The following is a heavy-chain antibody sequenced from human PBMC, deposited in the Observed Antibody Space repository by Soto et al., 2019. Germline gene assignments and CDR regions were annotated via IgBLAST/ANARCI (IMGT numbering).Heavy chain of an antibody. CDR2: MSRTGDNT. CDR1: GSTFSIYA. D-gene: IGHD3-22*01. J-gene: IGHJ4*02. V-gene: IGHV3-23*01. CDR3: AKDQSNSNRIYYFYX. Sequence: PGGSLRLSCAASGSTFSIYAMTWVRQSPGKGLEWVSSMSRTGDNTYYAESVKGRFTISRDNSKNTLYLQMNSLRAEETAIYYCAKDQSNSNRIYYFYXWGPGTLFTVSX.